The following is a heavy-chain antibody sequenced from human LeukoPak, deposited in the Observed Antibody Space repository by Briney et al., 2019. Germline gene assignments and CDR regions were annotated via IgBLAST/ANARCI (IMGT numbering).Heavy chain of an antibody. Sequence: SETLSLTCTVSGGSVSSGSYYWSWIRQPPGKGLEWIGYIYYSGSTNYNPSLKSRVTISVDTSKNQFSLKLSSVTAADSAVYYCARDRIDYGGKGLDYWGQGTLVTVSS. D-gene: IGHD4-23*01. CDR1: GGSVSSGSYY. CDR2: IYYSGST. CDR3: ARDRIDYGGKGLDY. J-gene: IGHJ4*02. V-gene: IGHV4-61*01.